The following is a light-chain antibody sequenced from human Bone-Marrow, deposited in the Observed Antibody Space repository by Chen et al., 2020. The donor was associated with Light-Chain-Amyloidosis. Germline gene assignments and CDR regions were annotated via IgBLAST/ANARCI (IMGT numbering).Light chain of an antibody. CDR3: MQALQTPCA. CDR2: LGS. V-gene: IGKV2-28*01. CDR1: QSLLHSNGYNY. J-gene: IGKJ1*01. Sequence: DIVMTQSPLSLPVTPGEPASISCRSSQSLLHSNGYNYLDWYLQKPGQSPQLLIYLGSNRASGVPDRFSGSRSGTDFTLKISRVEAEDVGVYYCMQALQTPCAFGQGTKVEIK.